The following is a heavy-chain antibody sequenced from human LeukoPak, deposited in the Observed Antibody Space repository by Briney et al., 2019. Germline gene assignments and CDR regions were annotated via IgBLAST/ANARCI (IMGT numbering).Heavy chain of an antibody. D-gene: IGHD6-19*01. CDR3: ARETTGWLKYFQN. Sequence: RTGGSLRLSCAASGFTFSSYWMHWVRQAPGKGLVWVSHINSDESSTYYADSVKGRFTISRDNAKNTLYLQMNSLRAEDTAVYYCARETTGWLKYFQNWGQGTLVTVSS. V-gene: IGHV3-74*01. CDR1: GFTFSSYW. CDR2: INSDESST. J-gene: IGHJ1*01.